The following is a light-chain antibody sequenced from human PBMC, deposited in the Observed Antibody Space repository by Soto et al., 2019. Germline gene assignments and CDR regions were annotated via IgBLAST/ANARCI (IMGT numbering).Light chain of an antibody. CDR3: MQALRNPVT. CDR1: QSLLHSNGYNY. J-gene: IGKJ1*01. V-gene: IGKV2-28*01. CDR2: LGS. Sequence: DIVMTQSPLSLPVTPGEPASISCRSSQSLLHSNGYNYLDWYLQKPGQSPQLLIYLGSNRASGVPDRFSGSGSGTDFTLKISRVEAEDVGVYYCMQALRNPVTFGQGTKVEIK.